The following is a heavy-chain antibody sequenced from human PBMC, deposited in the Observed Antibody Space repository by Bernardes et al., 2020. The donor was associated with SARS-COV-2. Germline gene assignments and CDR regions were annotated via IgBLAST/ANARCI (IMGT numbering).Heavy chain of an antibody. CDR1: GFTFNTHW. J-gene: IGHJ4*02. Sequence: GESLRLSCAASGFTFNTHWMRWVRQAPGKGLECVASINQDGSHADYVDSVKGRFTISRDNAKNSLYLQMNGLRVEDTALYYCAGGGGYWGQGALVTVSS. CDR3: AGGGGY. D-gene: IGHD2-15*01. CDR2: INQDGSHA. V-gene: IGHV3-7*04.